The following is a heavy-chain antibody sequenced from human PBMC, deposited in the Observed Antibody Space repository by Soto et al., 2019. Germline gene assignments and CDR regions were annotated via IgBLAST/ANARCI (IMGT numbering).Heavy chain of an antibody. CDR2: IYYSGIT. V-gene: IGHV4-59*01. CDR3: ARDRQQTGYCSGGSCANWFDP. D-gene: IGHD2-15*01. Sequence: PSETLSLTCTVSGGSISSYYWSWIRQPPGKGLEWIGYIYYSGITNYNPSLKSRVTISVDTSKNQFSLKLSSVTAADTAVYYCARDRQQTGYCSGGSCANWFDPWGQGTLVTVSS. CDR1: GGSISSYY. J-gene: IGHJ5*02.